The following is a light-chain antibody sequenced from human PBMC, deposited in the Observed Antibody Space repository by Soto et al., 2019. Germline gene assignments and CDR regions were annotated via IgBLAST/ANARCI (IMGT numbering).Light chain of an antibody. CDR2: EVS. CDR1: SSDVGGYNY. J-gene: IGLJ1*01. V-gene: IGLV2-14*01. Sequence: QSALTQPASVYGSPGQSITISCTGTSSDVGGYNYVSWYQQHPGKAPKLIIFEVSYRPSGISNRFSASKSGDTASLSISGLQADDEADDYCCSYTDSRTHIFGSGTKVTVL. CDR3: CSYTDSRTHI.